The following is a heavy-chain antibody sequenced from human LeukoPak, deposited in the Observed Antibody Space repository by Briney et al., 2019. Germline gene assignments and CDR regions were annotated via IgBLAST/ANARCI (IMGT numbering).Heavy chain of an antibody. CDR3: ARDQGDGGNTFDP. D-gene: IGHD4-23*01. CDR2: INPNSVCT. J-gene: IGHJ5*02. CDR1: GYTFTGYY. V-gene: IGHV1-2*06. Sequence: ASVKVSCKASGYTFTGYYMQWVGQAPGQGREWMGPINPNSVCTNYAQKFPRRVTMTRDRSITTAYMELSRLRSDDTAMYYCARDQGDGGNTFDPWGQGTLVTVSS.